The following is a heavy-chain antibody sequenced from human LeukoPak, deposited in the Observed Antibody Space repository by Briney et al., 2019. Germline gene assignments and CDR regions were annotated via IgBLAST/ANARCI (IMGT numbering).Heavy chain of an antibody. CDR3: AKSPYDFWSGYQPNWFDP. D-gene: IGHD3-3*01. CDR2: ISYDGSNK. J-gene: IGHJ5*02. Sequence: GGSLRLSCAASGFTFSSYGMHWVRQAPGKGLEWVAVISYDGSNKYYADSVKGRFTISRDNSKNTLYLQMSSLRAEDTAVYYCAKSPYDFWSGYQPNWFDPWGQGTLVTVSS. V-gene: IGHV3-30*18. CDR1: GFTFSSYG.